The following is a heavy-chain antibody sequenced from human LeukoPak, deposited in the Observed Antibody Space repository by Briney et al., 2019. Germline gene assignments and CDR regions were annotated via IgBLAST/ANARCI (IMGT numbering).Heavy chain of an antibody. CDR2: IPTSGSTI. Sequence: GGSLRLSCAASGFTFSDFYMSWIRQAQGKGPEWVSYIPTSGSTIYYADSVKGRFAISRDNAKNSVYLQMNSLRAEDTAVYYCARDGYHYGSGTYMYESGPAAPDYWGQGTLVTVSS. V-gene: IGHV3-11*04. CDR3: ARDGYHYGSGTYMYESGPAAPDY. D-gene: IGHD3-10*01. J-gene: IGHJ4*02. CDR1: GFTFSDFY.